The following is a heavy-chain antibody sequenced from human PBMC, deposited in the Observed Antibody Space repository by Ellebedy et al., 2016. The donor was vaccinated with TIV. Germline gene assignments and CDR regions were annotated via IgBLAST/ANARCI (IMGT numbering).Heavy chain of an antibody. CDR2: SGGGGSL. CDR3: SKNRGSEYNKYYFDS. D-gene: IGHD3-10*01. CDR1: GFPFSRYA. J-gene: IGHJ4*02. V-gene: IGHV3-23*01. Sequence: GESLKISCAASGFPFSRYAMSWVRLAPGKGLEWVSSSGGGGSLFYRASVKGRFTISRDNSKETLYLQMSSLRAEDTGVYYCSKNRGSEYNKYYFDSWGQGTLVTVSS.